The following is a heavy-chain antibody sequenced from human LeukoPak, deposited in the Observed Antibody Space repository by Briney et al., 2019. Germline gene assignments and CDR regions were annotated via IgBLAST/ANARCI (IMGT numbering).Heavy chain of an antibody. CDR1: GFTFSSYA. CDR3: AKGDTYFDY. D-gene: IGHD5-18*01. Sequence: PGGSLRLSCAASGFTFSSYAMSWVRQAPGKGLEWVSAISGSGGSTYNADSVKGRFIISRDNSKNTPYLQVNSLRAEDTAVYYCAKGDTYFDYWGQGTLVTVSS. J-gene: IGHJ4*02. CDR2: ISGSGGST. V-gene: IGHV3-23*01.